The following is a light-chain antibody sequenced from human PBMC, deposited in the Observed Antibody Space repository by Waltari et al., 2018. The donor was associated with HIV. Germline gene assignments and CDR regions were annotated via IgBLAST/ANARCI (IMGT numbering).Light chain of an antibody. CDR1: NLSNNL. J-gene: IGLJ2*01. V-gene: IGLV3-1*01. CDR3: QAWGNNTVV. Sequence: SYDLTQAPSLSVSPGQAAKILCSGFNLSNNLVSWYQRKPGKSPLLLIFQDRKRPSGIPERFSGSSPENTATLTISGTQSVDEADYFCQAWGNNTVVFGGGTKLTVL. CDR2: QDR.